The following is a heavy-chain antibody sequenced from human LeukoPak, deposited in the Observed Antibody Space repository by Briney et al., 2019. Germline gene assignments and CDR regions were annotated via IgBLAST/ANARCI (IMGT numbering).Heavy chain of an antibody. Sequence: PGGSLRLSCAVSGFTFSGSAMHWVRQASGKGLEWVGRIGSKANTYATTYGAPVKGRFTISRDDSKNTAYLQMSSLKTEDTAVYYCLVEPWCNVDVWGKGTAVTVSS. CDR2: IGSKANTYAT. CDR1: GFTFSGSA. CDR3: LVEPWCNVDV. D-gene: IGHD2-8*01. V-gene: IGHV3-73*01. J-gene: IGHJ6*04.